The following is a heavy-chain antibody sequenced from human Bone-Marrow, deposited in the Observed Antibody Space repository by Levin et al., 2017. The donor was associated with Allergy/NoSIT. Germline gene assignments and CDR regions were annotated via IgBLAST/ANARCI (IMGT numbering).Heavy chain of an antibody. CDR3: ARMDCSGGSCYSIYYYYGMDV. Sequence: GGSLRLSCAASGFTFSSYSMNWVRQAPGKGLEWVSSISSSSSYIYYADSVKGRFTISRDNAKNSLYLQMNSLRAEDTAVYYCARMDCSGGSCYSIYYYYGMDVWGQGTTVTVSS. V-gene: IGHV3-21*01. CDR1: GFTFSSYS. D-gene: IGHD2-15*01. J-gene: IGHJ6*02. CDR2: ISSSSSYI.